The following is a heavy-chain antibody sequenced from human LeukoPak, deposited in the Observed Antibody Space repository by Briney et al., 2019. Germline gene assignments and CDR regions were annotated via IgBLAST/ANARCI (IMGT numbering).Heavy chain of an antibody. CDR2: IHDSGTT. CDR3: ARPFGDYGSYSFYYLDV. V-gene: IGHV4-39*07. J-gene: IGHJ6*03. Sequence: SETLSLTCTVSGGSISSTSYYWGWLRQSPGQGLEWVGSIHDSGTTYYNPSLKSRVTISLDTSMNQFSLTLRSMTAADTAMYYCARPFGDYGSYSFYYLDVWGKGTTVTVSS. CDR1: GGSISSTSYY. D-gene: IGHD3-10*01.